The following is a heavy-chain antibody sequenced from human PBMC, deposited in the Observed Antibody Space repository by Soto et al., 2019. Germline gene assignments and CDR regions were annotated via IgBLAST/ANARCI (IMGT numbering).Heavy chain of an antibody. CDR1: GFTVSSNY. CDR2: IYSGGST. V-gene: IGHV3-66*01. J-gene: IGHJ3*02. CDR3: ARWRSVVVVPAAIREDAFDI. D-gene: IGHD2-2*01. Sequence: GGSLRLSCAASGFTVSSNYMSWVRQAPGKGLEWVSVIYSGGSTYYADSVKGRFTISRDNSKNTLYLQMNSLRAEDTAVYYCARWRSVVVVPAAIREDAFDIWGQGTMVTVSS.